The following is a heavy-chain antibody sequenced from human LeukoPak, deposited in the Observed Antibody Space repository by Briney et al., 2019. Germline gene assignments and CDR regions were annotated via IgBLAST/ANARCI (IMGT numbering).Heavy chain of an antibody. CDR2: ISGSGGST. CDR1: GFTFSSYA. CDR3: AKGISTGPVVAANFDY. D-gene: IGHD2-15*01. Sequence: HTGGSLRLSCAASGFTFSSYAMSWVRQAPGKGLEWVSAISGSGGSTYYADSVKGRFTISRDNSKNTLYLQMNSLRVEDTAVYYCAKGISTGPVVAANFDYWGQGTLVTVSS. V-gene: IGHV3-23*01. J-gene: IGHJ4*02.